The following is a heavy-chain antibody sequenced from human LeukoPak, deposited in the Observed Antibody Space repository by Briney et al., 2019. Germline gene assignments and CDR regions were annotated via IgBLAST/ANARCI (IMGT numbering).Heavy chain of an antibody. CDR3: ARGYYHDSK. D-gene: IGHD3-22*01. J-gene: IGHJ4*02. CDR2: IHHSGST. V-gene: IGHV4-4*02. CDR1: GGSLTTENW. Sequence: SQSMSLTCAVSGGSLTTENWWTWVRQAPGKGLEWIGEIHHSGSTNYNPSLKSRVTISIDKSKNQFSLKLTSVTAADTAVYYCARGYYHDSKWGQGILVTVSS.